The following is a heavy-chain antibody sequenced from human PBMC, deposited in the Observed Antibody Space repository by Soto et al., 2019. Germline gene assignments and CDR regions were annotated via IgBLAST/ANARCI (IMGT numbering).Heavy chain of an antibody. CDR3: ARDLYINWYYPLDS. CDR2: IIPIFGKA. V-gene: IGHV1-69*13. D-gene: IGHD1-7*01. CDR1: GGTFRNYA. Sequence: GASVKVSCKASGGTFRNYAFSWVRQAPGQGLEWMGGIIPIFGKANYEQRFQGRLTITADESTGTAYMELNSLRSEDTAVYFCARDLYINWYYPLDSWGQATLVTVYS. J-gene: IGHJ4*02.